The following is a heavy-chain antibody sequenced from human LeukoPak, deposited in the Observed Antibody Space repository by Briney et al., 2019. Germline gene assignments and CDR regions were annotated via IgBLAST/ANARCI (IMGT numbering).Heavy chain of an antibody. D-gene: IGHD2-15*01. CDR2: ISGSGGST. Sequence: GSLRLSCAASGFTISSYAMSWVRQAPGKGLEWISAISGSGGSTYYADSVKGRFTLSSDCPNNTQYLQMNSLRAEDTAVYYCAKPLAIVVVVAAVFDYWGQGTLATVSS. CDR3: AKPLAIVVVVAAVFDY. CDR1: GFTISSYA. J-gene: IGHJ4*02. V-gene: IGHV3-23*01.